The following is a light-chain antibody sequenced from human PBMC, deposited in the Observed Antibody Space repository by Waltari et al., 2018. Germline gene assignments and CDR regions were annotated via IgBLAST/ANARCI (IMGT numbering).Light chain of an antibody. CDR3: QHRRNWPWT. CDR1: QSVSGY. CDR2: DAS. Sequence: EIVLTQSPATLSLSPGERATLSCRASQSVSGYLGWYQQKSGQAPRLLIYDASNRATGIAARFSGSGSGTDFTLTISSLEPEDVAIYYCQHRRNWPWTFGQGTKVEI. J-gene: IGKJ1*01. V-gene: IGKV3-11*01.